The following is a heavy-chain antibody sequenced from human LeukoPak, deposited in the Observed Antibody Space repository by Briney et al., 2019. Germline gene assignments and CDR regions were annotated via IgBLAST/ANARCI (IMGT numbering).Heavy chain of an antibody. CDR2: MNPNSGNT. J-gene: IGHJ4*02. D-gene: IGHD1-26*01. CDR1: GYTFTSYD. V-gene: IGHV1-8*03. Sequence: ASVKVSCKASGYTFTSYDINWVRQATGQGLEWMGWMNPNSGNTGYAQKFQGRVTITRNTSISTAYMELRSLRSDDTAVYYCARGGGSYYPRYFDYWGQGTLVTVSS. CDR3: ARGGGSYYPRYFDY.